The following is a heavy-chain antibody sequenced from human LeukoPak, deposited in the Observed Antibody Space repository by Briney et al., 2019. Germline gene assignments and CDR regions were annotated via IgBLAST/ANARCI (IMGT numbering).Heavy chain of an antibody. J-gene: IGHJ4*02. CDR1: GYTFTGYY. V-gene: IGHV1-2*02. CDR3: ARSDTAMADFDY. CDR2: INPNSGGT. D-gene: IGHD5-18*01. Sequence: ASVKVSCKASGYTFTGYYMHWVRQAPGQGLEWMGWINPNSGGTNYAQKFQGRVTMTRDTSISTAYMELSGLRSDDTAVYYCARSDTAMADFDYWGQGTLVTVSS.